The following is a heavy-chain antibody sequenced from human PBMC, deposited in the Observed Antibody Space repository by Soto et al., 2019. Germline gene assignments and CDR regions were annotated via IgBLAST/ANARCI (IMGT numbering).Heavy chain of an antibody. J-gene: IGHJ5*02. CDR3: ARGPHTSLDCWFEP. V-gene: IGHV1-18*01. CDR1: CYTFTSYD. Sequence: EASVKVSCKSSCYTFTSYDISLLRHSPGQGLEWMVWISTYTGNTNYTQKLQGRVTMTTDTATTTAYMELRSLRFDDTAVYYCARGPHTSLDCWFEPWGQGTLVTVSS. CDR2: ISTYTGNT. D-gene: IGHD2-2*01.